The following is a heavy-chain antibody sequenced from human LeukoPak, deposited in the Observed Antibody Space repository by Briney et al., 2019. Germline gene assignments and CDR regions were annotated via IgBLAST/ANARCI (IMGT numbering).Heavy chain of an antibody. CDR2: ISWNSGSI. V-gene: IGHV3-9*01. Sequence: GGSLRLSCAGSGFSFNDYAMHWVRQAPGKGLEWVSGISWNSGSIVYADSVKGRFTISRDNAKNSLYLQMNSLRDEDAALYYCAKDKGLGDFSSEFDYWGQGTQVTVSS. D-gene: IGHD3-16*02. CDR1: GFSFNDYA. J-gene: IGHJ4*02. CDR3: AKDKGLGDFSSEFDY.